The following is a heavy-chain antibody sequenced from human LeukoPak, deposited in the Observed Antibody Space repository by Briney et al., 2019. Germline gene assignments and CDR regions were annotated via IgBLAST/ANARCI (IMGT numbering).Heavy chain of an antibody. CDR3: ARGLRSLIDY. CDR2: IYYSGST. J-gene: IGHJ4*02. CDR1: GGSLRDTY. V-gene: IGHV4-59*01. D-gene: IGHD3-3*01. Sequence: SETLSLTCIVSGGSLRDTYWSWIRQPPGKGLEWIGYIYYSGSTNYNPSLKSRVTISVDTSKNQFSLKLSSVTAADTAVYYCARGLRSLIDYWGQGTLVTVSS.